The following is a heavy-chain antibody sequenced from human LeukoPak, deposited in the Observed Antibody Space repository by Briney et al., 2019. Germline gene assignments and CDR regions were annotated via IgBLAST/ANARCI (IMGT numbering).Heavy chain of an antibody. CDR2: IIPIFGTA. CDR1: GGTFSSYA. J-gene: IGHJ3*02. CDR3: AGDLGVRGVTSGDAFDI. D-gene: IGHD3-10*01. Sequence: SVKVSCKASGGTFSSYAISWVRQAPGQGLEWMGGIIPIFGTANYAQKFQGRVTITADESTSTAYMELSSLRSEDTAVYYCAGDLGVRGVTSGDAFDIWGQGTMVTVSS. V-gene: IGHV1-69*13.